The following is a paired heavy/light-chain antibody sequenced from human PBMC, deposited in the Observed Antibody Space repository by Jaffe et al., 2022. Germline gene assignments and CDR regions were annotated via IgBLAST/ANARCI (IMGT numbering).Heavy chain of an antibody. CDR1: GLTFSNYG. Sequence: QVQLVESGGGVVQPGGSLRLSCVASGLTFSNYGMHWVRQAPGKGLEWVAFIRDDGSNKYYADSVKGRFTISRDNAKNTLFLQMNSLKPEDAAVYYCAKGPIPLIGASGTPIYYHYMDVWGKGTTVTVSS. CDR2: IRDDGSNK. J-gene: IGHJ6*03. V-gene: IGHV3-30*02. D-gene: IGHD1-1*01. CDR3: AKGPIPLIGASGTPIYYHYMDV.
Light chain of an antibody. CDR3: QSYDSSLNWV. CDR1: SSNIGAGSD. Sequence: QSVLTQPPSVSGAPGQRVTISCTGSSSNIGAGSDVHWYQQLPRTAPKLLIFVNNNRPSGVPDRFSGSKSGTSASLAITGLQAEDEADYYCQSYDSSLNWVFGGGTKLTVL. V-gene: IGLV1-40*01. CDR2: VNN. J-gene: IGLJ3*02.